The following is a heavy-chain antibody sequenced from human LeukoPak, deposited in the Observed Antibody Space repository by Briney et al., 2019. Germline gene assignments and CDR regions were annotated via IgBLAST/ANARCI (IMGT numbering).Heavy chain of an antibody. V-gene: IGHV4-59*01. D-gene: IGHD2-21*01. CDR2: IYYSGST. Sequence: SETQSLTCTVSGESISGFYWTWIRQPPGKGLEWIGYIYYSGSTNYNPSLKSRVTISVDTSKNQFSLKLSSVTAADTAVYYCARGVVIAPQTFDYWGQGTLVTVSS. CDR3: ARGVVIAPQTFDY. J-gene: IGHJ4*02. CDR1: GESISGFY.